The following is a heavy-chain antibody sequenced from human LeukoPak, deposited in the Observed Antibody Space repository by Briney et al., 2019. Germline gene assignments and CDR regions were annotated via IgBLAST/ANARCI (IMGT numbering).Heavy chain of an antibody. V-gene: IGHV3-66*01. Sequence: GGSLRLSCAASGFSFVNHWMTWVRQAPGKGLEWVSLIYSAGSTYYADSVKGRFTISRDNAKNSLYLQMNSLRAEDTAVYYCARDFYLQGGAFDIWGQGTMVTVSS. CDR3: ARDFYLQGGAFDI. CDR2: IYSAGST. CDR1: GFSFVNHW. D-gene: IGHD2/OR15-2a*01. J-gene: IGHJ3*02.